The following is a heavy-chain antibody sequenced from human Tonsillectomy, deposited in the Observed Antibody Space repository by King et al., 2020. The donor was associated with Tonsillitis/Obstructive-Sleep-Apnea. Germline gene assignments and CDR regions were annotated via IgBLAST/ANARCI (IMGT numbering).Heavy chain of an antibody. Sequence: VQLVESGAEVKKPGASVKVSCKASGYTFTVYYMHWVRQAPGQGLEWRGRINPNSGATNFAQKFQGRVTMRRDTSVTTVYMELTGLTSDDTAVYYCAREGGVWPTYHYYMDVWGKGTTVTVSS. V-gene: IGHV1-2*06. CDR1: GYTFTVYY. CDR2: INPNSGAT. D-gene: IGHD3-16*01. CDR3: AREGGVWPTYHYYMDV. J-gene: IGHJ6*03.